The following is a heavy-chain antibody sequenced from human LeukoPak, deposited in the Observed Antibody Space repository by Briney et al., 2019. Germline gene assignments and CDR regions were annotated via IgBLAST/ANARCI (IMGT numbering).Heavy chain of an antibody. CDR1: GFTFSSYG. V-gene: IGHV3-30*02. D-gene: IGHD1-26*01. J-gene: IGHJ4*02. Sequence: PGGSLRLSCAASGFTFSSYGMHWVRQAPGKGLEWVAFIRYDGSNKYYADSVKGRFTISRDNSKNTLYLQMNSLRAEDTAVYYCAKGFASGWEPFDYWGQGTLVTVSS. CDR3: AKGFASGWEPFDY. CDR2: IRYDGSNK.